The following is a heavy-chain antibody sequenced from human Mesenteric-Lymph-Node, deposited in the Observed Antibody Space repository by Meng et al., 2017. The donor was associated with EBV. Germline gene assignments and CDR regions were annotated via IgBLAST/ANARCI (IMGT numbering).Heavy chain of an antibody. D-gene: IGHD5-24*01. CDR3: AKDGREDYIGDYCDY. J-gene: IGHJ4*02. V-gene: IGHV3-30*18. CDR1: GFTFSSYG. CDR2: ISYDGSNK. Sequence: QVQLVESGGGVVQPGRSLRLSCAASGFTFSSYGMHWVRQAPGKGLEWVAVISYDGSNKKYVDSVKGRFTISRDNSKNTLFLQMDSLRGEDTAVYYCAKDGREDYIGDYCDYWGQGTLVTVSS.